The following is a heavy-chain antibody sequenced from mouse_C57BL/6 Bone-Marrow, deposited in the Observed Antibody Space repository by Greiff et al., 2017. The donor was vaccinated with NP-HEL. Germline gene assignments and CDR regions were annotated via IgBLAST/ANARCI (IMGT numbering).Heavy chain of an antibody. D-gene: IGHD2-3*01. CDR1: GYTFTDYE. Sequence: VQLQQSGAELVRPGASVTLSCKASGYTFTDYEMHWVQQTPVPGLEWIGVIDPETGGTSYNQKFKGKGILTADKSSSTAYMELRSLTSEDSAVYYCTRSYDGYPWFAYWGQGTLVTVSS. J-gene: IGHJ3*01. CDR2: IDPETGGT. CDR3: TRSYDGYPWFAY. V-gene: IGHV1-15*01.